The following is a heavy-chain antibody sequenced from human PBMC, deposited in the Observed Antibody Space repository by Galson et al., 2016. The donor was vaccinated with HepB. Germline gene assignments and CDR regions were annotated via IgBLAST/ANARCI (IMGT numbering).Heavy chain of an antibody. D-gene: IGHD2-15*01. Sequence: SLRLSCAASGFTFSAYGVHWVRQAPGKGLEWVAFISYDGTNNNYGGSVRGRFTISRDNSKNTLYLQMNSLRTEDTAVYFCARYLEAYCYGAGCYGFDYWGQGTLLTVSS. V-gene: IGHV3-30*03. CDR1: GFTFSAYG. CDR2: ISYDGTNN. J-gene: IGHJ4*02. CDR3: ARYLEAYCYGAGCYGFDY.